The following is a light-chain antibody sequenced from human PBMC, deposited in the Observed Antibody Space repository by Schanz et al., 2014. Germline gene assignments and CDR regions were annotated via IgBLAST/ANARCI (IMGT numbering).Light chain of an antibody. V-gene: IGKV3-11*01. CDR3: QQYGRSPNT. CDR1: QSVTSW. CDR2: DSS. J-gene: IGKJ5*01. Sequence: EIVLTQSPATLSLSPGERATLSCRASQSVTSWLAWYQQKPGQAPRLLIYDSSNRATGIPARFSGSGSGTDFTLTISRLEPEDFAVYYCQQYGRSPNTFGQGTRLEIK.